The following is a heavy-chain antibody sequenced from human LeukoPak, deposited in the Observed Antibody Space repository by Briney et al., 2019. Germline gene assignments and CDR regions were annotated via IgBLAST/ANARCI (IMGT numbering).Heavy chain of an antibody. CDR3: ARDRALQVDTVLDY. V-gene: IGHV3-20*04. D-gene: IGHD5-18*01. CDR1: GFTFDDYG. CDR2: INWNGGST. J-gene: IGHJ4*02. Sequence: GGSLRLSCAASGFTFDDYGMSWVRQAPGKGLEWVSGINWNGGSTGYADSVKGRFTISRDNAKNSLYLQMNGLRAEDTALYYCARDRALQVDTVLDYWGQGTLVTVSS.